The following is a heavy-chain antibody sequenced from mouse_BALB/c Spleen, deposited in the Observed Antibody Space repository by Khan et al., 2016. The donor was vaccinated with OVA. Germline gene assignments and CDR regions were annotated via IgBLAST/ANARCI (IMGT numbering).Heavy chain of an antibody. V-gene: IGHV2-6-1*01. J-gene: IGHJ4*01. CDR2: IWSDGST. Sequence: VQLKQSGPGLVAPSQSLSITCTISGFSLTNYGVHWVRQPPGKGLEWLVVIWSDGSTTYNSALKSRLTISKDNSKSQVCLKMNSLQTDDTAMYFCARQPYYHYNIMDYWGQGTSVTVSS. CDR3: ARQPYYHYNIMDY. D-gene: IGHD2-10*01. CDR1: GFSLTNYG.